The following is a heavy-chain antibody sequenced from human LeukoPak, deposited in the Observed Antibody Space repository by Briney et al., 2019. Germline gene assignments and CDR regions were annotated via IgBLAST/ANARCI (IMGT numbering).Heavy chain of an antibody. D-gene: IGHD6-19*01. J-gene: IGHJ4*02. Sequence: GGSLRLSCAASGFTFSSYEMNWVRQAPGKGLEWVSYISSSGSTIYYADSVKGRFTISRDNAKNSLYLQMNSLRAEDTAVYYCARAKGMAVAAPELGIDYWGQGTLVTVSS. CDR3: ARAKGMAVAAPELGIDY. CDR1: GFTFSSYE. CDR2: ISSSGSTI. V-gene: IGHV3-48*03.